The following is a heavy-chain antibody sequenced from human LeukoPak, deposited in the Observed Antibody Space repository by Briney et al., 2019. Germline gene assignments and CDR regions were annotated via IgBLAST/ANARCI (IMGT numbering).Heavy chain of an antibody. V-gene: IGHV3-30*02. CDR1: GFTFSSYG. J-gene: IGHJ4*02. CDR2: IRYDGSNK. CDR3: AARFDY. Sequence: GGPLRLSCAASGFTFSSYGMHWVRQAPGKGLEWVAFIRYDGSNKYYADSVKGRFTISRDNAKNSLYLQMNSLRAEDTAVYYCAARFDYWGQGTLVTVSS.